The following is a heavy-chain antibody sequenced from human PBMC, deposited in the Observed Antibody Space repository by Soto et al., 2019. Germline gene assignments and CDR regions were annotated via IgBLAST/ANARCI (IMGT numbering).Heavy chain of an antibody. V-gene: IGHV1-3*01. D-gene: IGHD3-22*01. Sequence: ASVKVSCKASGYTFTSYAMHWVRQAPGQRLEWMGWINAGNGNTKYSQKFQGRVTITRDTSASTAYMELSSLRSEDTAVYYCARGGHGSSGYVYWGQGTLVTVSS. CDR3: ARGGHGSSGYVY. CDR1: GYTFTSYA. J-gene: IGHJ4*02. CDR2: INAGNGNT.